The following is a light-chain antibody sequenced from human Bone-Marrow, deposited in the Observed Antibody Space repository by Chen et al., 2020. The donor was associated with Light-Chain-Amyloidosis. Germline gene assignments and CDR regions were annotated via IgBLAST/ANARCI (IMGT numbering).Light chain of an antibody. CDR3: QQYGGLPWT. Sequence: EIVLTQSPGTLSLSPGERATLSCRASQSVSSNYVAWYQQRPGQAPRLLIYGASFRATGIPEKFSGSGSETDFTLTITGLEPEDSAVYHCQQYGGLPWTFGPGTKVEIK. CDR1: QSVSSNY. V-gene: IGKV3-20*01. CDR2: GAS. J-gene: IGKJ1*01.